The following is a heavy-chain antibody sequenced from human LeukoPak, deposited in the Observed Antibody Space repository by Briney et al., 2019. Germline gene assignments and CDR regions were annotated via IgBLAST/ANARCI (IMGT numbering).Heavy chain of an antibody. CDR1: GGSITRHY. D-gene: IGHD4-17*01. CDR2: IYHTGST. V-gene: IGHV4-59*11. CDR3: ARDIYGDYFFDY. J-gene: IGHJ4*02. Sequence: SETLSLTCTVSGGSITRHYWSWIRQPPGKGLEWIGYIYHTGSTTYHPSLESRVTISVDTSKNQFSLKLTSLTAADTAVYYCARDIYGDYFFDYWSQGALVTVSS.